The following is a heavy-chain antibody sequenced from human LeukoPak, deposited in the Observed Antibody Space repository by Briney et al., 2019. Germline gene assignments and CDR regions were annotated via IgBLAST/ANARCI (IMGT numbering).Heavy chain of an antibody. J-gene: IGHJ4*02. Sequence: GGSLRLSCAASGLTFSNYDMYWVRQAPGKGLEWVAVISYDGSDKKDADSVKGRVTISRDNSKNTLYLEMNSLRVEDTAVYYCARDPSGSYSFDYWGQGTLVTVSS. D-gene: IGHD1-26*01. CDR1: GLTFSNYD. CDR3: ARDPSGSYSFDY. V-gene: IGHV3-30*04. CDR2: ISYDGSDK.